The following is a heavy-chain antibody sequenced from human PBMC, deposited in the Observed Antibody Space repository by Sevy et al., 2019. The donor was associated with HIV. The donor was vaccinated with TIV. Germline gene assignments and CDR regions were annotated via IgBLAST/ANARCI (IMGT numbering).Heavy chain of an antibody. CDR3: ARDQYYDIGTGLYAMDV. D-gene: IGHD3-9*01. Sequence: SETLSLTCSVSGASVSAANDYWSWIRQPPGKGLEWIGNVYYFGSTNYNPSLKGRVTISLDTSKKQFSLKLSSVTAAGTAVYYCARDQYYDIGTGLYAMDVWGQGTTVTVSS. V-gene: IGHV4-61*01. CDR2: VYYFGST. J-gene: IGHJ6*02. CDR1: GASVSAANDY.